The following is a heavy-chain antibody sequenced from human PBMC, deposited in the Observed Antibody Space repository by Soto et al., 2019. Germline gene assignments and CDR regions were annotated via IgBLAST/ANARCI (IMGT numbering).Heavy chain of an antibody. CDR1: GYTFTSYG. CDR2: ISAYNGNT. V-gene: IGHV1-18*01. CDR3: ARDGVVVVVASWERAQRRFDY. J-gene: IGHJ4*02. Sequence: QVQLVQSGAEVKKPGASVKVSCKASGYTFTSYGISWVRQAPGQGLEWMGWISAYNGNTNYAQKLQGRVTMTTDTSTXXAXMXXRSLRSDDTAVYYCARDGVVVVVASWERAQRRFDYWGQGTLVTVSS. D-gene: IGHD2-15*01.